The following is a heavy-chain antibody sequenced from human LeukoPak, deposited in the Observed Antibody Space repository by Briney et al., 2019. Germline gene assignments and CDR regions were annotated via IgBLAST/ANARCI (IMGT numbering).Heavy chain of an antibody. CDR3: ARDGRYCSGGSCPAPYYYYGMDV. D-gene: IGHD2-15*01. Sequence: ASVKVSCKASGYTFTSYGISWVRQAPGQGLEWMGWISAYNGNTNYAQKLQGRVTMTTDTSTSTAYMDLRSLRSDDTAVYYCARDGRYCSGGSCPAPYYYYGMDVWGQGTTVTVSS. V-gene: IGHV1-18*01. J-gene: IGHJ6*02. CDR2: ISAYNGNT. CDR1: GYTFTSYG.